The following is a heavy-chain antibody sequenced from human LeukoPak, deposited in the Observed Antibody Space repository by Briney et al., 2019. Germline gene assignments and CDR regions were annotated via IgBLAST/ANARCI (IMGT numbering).Heavy chain of an antibody. CDR3: ARVDTAMVIDY. D-gene: IGHD5-18*01. J-gene: IGHJ4*02. Sequence: SVKVSCKASRGTFSSYAISWVRQAPGQGLEWMGRIIPILGIANYAQKFQGRVTITADKSTSTAYMELSSLRSEDTAVYYCARVDTAMVIDYWGQGTLVTVSS. CDR2: IIPILGIA. V-gene: IGHV1-69*04. CDR1: RGTFSSYA.